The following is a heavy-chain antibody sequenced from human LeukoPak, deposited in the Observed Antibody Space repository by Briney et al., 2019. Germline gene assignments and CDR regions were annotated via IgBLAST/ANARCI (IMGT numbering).Heavy chain of an antibody. CDR1: GGSISSGSYY. J-gene: IGHJ4*02. CDR2: IYTSGST. D-gene: IGHD2-2*01. V-gene: IGHV4-61*02. Sequence: SETLSLTCTVSGGSISSGSYYWSWIRQPAGKGLEWIGRIYTSGSTNYNPSLKSRVTISVDTSKNQFSLKLSSVTAADTAVYYCAREYCSSTSCYVNYFDYWGQGTLVTVSS. CDR3: AREYCSSTSCYVNYFDY.